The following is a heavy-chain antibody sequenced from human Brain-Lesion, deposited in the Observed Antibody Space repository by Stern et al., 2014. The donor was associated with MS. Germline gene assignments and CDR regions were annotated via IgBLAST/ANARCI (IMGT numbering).Heavy chain of an antibody. D-gene: IGHD3-10*01. CDR3: ARGERWFDS. CDR2: VNNDGRRT. V-gene: IGHV3-74*02. J-gene: IGHJ5*01. CDR1: GFTFSNYW. Sequence: DVQLEESGGGLVQPGGPLRLSCAASGFTFSNYWMHWVRQAPGKGLWVSRVNNDGRRTSYADSVKGRFTMSRDNAKNTLYLQMNSLRVEDTAIYYCARGERWFDSWGQGTLVTVSS.